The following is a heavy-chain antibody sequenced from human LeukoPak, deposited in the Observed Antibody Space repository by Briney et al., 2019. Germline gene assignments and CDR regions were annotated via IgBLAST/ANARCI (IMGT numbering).Heavy chain of an antibody. J-gene: IGHJ4*02. CDR1: GGSISSSSYY. Sequence: SETLSLTCTVSGGSISSSSYYWGWIRQPPGKGLEWIGSIYYSGSTYYNPSLKSRVTISVDTSKNQFSLKLSSVTAADTAVYYCARHGYYDSSGYYSSFDYWGQGTLVTVSS. CDR3: ARHGYYDSSGYYSSFDY. V-gene: IGHV4-39*01. D-gene: IGHD3-22*01. CDR2: IYYSGST.